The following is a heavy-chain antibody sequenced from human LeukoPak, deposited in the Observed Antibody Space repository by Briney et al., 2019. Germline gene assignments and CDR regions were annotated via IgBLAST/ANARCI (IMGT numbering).Heavy chain of an antibody. CDR2: IKKHGSEQ. CDR1: GFTFSPDW. D-gene: IGHD5-18*01. J-gene: IGHJ4*02. V-gene: IGHV3-7*01. Sequence: GGSLRLSCVASGFTFSPDWMSWVRQAPGRGLEWVAMIKKHGSEQYYVDSVKGRFAISRDNAKNSMFLQMNSLRAEDTAVYYCASLDTATIQTGGYWGQGTLVTVSS. CDR3: ASLDTATIQTGGY.